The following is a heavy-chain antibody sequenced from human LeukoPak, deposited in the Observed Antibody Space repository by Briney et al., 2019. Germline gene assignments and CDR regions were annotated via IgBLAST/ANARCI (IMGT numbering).Heavy chain of an antibody. CDR2: IYSGGTT. V-gene: IGHV3-53*01. J-gene: IGHJ3*02. D-gene: IGHD4-23*01. CDR3: ARDADYGGSPDAFDI. Sequence: GGSLRLSCAASGFTVSSNHMSWVRQAPGKELNWVSIIYSGGTTYYADSVKGRFTISRDNSKNTLYLQMNSLRAEDTAVYYCARDADYGGSPDAFDIWGRGTIVTVSS. CDR1: GFTVSSNH.